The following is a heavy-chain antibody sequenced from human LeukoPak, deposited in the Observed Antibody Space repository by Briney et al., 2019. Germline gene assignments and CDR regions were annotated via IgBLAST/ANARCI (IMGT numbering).Heavy chain of an antibody. CDR1: GGSISSGSYY. Sequence: SETLSLTCTVSGGSISSGSYYWSWIRQPAGKGLEWIGRIYTSGSTNYNPSLKSRVTISVDTSKNQFSLKLSSVTAADTAVYYCARGRYSYGLYYFDYWGQGTLVTVSP. CDR3: ARGRYSYGLYYFDY. CDR2: IYTSGST. V-gene: IGHV4-61*02. D-gene: IGHD5-18*01. J-gene: IGHJ4*02.